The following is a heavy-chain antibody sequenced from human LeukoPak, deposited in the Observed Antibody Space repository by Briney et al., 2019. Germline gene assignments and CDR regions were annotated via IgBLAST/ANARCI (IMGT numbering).Heavy chain of an antibody. CDR3: ARDKLRVGVAASDY. J-gene: IGHJ4*02. CDR1: GFTFNYYS. D-gene: IGHD6-19*01. CDR2: ISSSSNTI. V-gene: IGHV3-48*01. Sequence: GGSLRLSCAASGFTFNYYSMNWVRQAPGKGLEWVSYISSSSNTIFYADSVMGRFTISRDNAQNSLYLQMNSLRAEDTAVYFCARDKLRVGVAASDYWGQGTLVTVSS.